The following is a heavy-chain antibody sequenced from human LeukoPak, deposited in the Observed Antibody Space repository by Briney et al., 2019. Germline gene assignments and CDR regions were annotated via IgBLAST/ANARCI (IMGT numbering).Heavy chain of an antibody. CDR1: GDSMSSYY. V-gene: IGHV4-59*12. CDR2: ISYSGST. CDR3: ARRPYHYDTIGPI. D-gene: IGHD3-22*01. Sequence: SGTLSLTCSVSGDSMSSYYWSWIRQSPGRRLEFIGYISYSGSTDYNPSLKSRVTVSADTSKSQFSLRVNSVTAADTAVYYCARRPYHYDTIGPIWGRGTMVTVSP. J-gene: IGHJ3*02.